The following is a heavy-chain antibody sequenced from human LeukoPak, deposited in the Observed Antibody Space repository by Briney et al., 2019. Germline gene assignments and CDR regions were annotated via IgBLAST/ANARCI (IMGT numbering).Heavy chain of an antibody. CDR1: GDSIGGYY. V-gene: IGHV4-59*01. J-gene: IGHJ5*02. CDR2: IYYTGTA. D-gene: IGHD5-18*01. CDR3: ARLSYSTMFDP. Sequence: SETLSLTCTVSGDSIGGYYGSWIRQPLGKGLEWIGHIYYTGTANCNPSLKSRVTMSIDTSKNQFSLNLTSVTAADTAVYYCARLSYSTMFDPWGQGTLVTVSS.